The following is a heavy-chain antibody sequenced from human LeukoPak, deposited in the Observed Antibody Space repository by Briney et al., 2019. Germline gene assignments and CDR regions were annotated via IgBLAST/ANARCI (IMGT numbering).Heavy chain of an antibody. CDR2: INSDGSST. CDR3: ARGGYYDSSGYYSSRGFDI. CDR1: RFTFSKYW. D-gene: IGHD3-22*01. J-gene: IGHJ3*02. Sequence: GGSLRLSCAASRFTFSKYWMHRVRQAPGKGLVWVSRINSDGSSTSYADSVKGRFTISRDNAKNTLYLQMNSLRAEDTAVYYCARGGYYDSSGYYSSRGFDIWGQGTMVTVSS. V-gene: IGHV3-74*01.